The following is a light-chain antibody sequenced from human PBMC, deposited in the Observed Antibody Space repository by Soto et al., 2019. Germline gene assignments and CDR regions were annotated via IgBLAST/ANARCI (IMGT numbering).Light chain of an antibody. CDR3: QQYGSSASLT. V-gene: IGKV3-20*01. CDR2: GAS. CDR1: QSVSSSY. J-gene: IGKJ4*01. Sequence: EIVMTQSPGTLSLSPCERATLSCRASQSVSSSYLAWYQQKPGQAPRLLIYGASSRATGIPDRFSGSGSGTDFTLTISRLEPEDFAVYYCQQYGSSASLTFGGGTKVDIK.